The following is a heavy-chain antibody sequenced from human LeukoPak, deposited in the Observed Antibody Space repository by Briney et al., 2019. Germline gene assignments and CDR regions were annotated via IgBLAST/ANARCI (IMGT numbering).Heavy chain of an antibody. CDR3: ARHSLAYCGGDCYSYYFDY. CDR2: INPNSGGT. V-gene: IGHV1-2*02. CDR1: GYTFTGYY. D-gene: IGHD2-21*02. J-gene: IGHJ4*02. Sequence: ASVKVSCKASGYTFTGYYMHWVRQAPGQGLEWMGWINPNSGGTNYAQKFQGRVTMTRDTSISTAYMELSRLRSDDTAVYYGARHSLAYCGGDCYSYYFDYWGQGTLVTVSS.